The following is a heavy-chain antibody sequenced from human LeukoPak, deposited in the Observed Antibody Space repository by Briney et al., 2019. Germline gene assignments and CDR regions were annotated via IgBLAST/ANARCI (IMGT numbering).Heavy chain of an antibody. J-gene: IGHJ4*02. CDR3: ARDHGYSGYDFDY. Sequence: ASVKVSCKASGYTFTGYYMHWVRQAPGQGLEWMGWINPNSGGTNYAQKFQGRVTMTRDTSISTAYMELSRLRSDDTAVYYCARDHGYSGYDFDYWGQGTLVTVSS. CDR1: GYTFTGYY. CDR2: INPNSGGT. V-gene: IGHV1-2*02. D-gene: IGHD5-12*01.